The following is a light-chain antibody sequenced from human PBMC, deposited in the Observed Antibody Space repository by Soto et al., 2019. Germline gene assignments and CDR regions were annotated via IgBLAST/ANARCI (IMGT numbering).Light chain of an antibody. CDR1: QSISSW. V-gene: IGKV1-39*01. CDR3: QQSFSKFLYT. CDR2: AAS. J-gene: IGKJ2*01. Sequence: DIQMTQSPSTLSASVGDRVTITCRASQSISSWLAWYQQKPGKAPKLLIYAASSLQSGVPSRFSGSGSGTDFTLTISSLQPEDFATYYCQQSFSKFLYTFGQGTKLEIK.